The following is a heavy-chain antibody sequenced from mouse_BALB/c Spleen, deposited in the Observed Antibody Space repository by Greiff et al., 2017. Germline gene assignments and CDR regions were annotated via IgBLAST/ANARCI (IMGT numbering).Heavy chain of an antibody. V-gene: IGHV2-9*02. CDR3: AREKNWDGGYAMDY. CDR1: GFSLTSYG. Sequence: VKLVESGPGLVAPSQSLSITCTVSGFSLTSYGVHWVRQPPGKGLEWLGVIWAGGSTNYNSALMSRLSISKDNSKSQVFLKMNSLQTDDTAMYYCAREKNWDGGYAMDYWGQGTSVTVSS. CDR2: IWAGGST. D-gene: IGHD4-1*01. J-gene: IGHJ4*01.